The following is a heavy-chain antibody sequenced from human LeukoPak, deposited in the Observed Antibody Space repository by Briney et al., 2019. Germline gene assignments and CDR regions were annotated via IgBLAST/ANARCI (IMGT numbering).Heavy chain of an antibody. V-gene: IGHV3-23*01. Sequence: GGSLRLSCAASGFTFSSYAMSWVRQAPGKGLEWVSAISGSGGSTYYADSVKGRFTISRDNSKNTLYLQMNSLRAEDTAVYYCVRDRLTGPGWQHSLDYWGQGTLVTVSS. D-gene: IGHD4-23*01. J-gene: IGHJ4*02. CDR1: GFTFSSYA. CDR2: ISGSGGST. CDR3: VRDRLTGPGWQHSLDY.